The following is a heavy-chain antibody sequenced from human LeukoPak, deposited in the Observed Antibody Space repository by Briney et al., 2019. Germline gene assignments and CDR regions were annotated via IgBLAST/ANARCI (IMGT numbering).Heavy chain of an antibody. D-gene: IGHD3-9*01. Sequence: ASVKVSCKASGYTFTGYYMHWVRQAPGRGLEWMGWINPNSGGTNYAQKFQGRVTMTRDTSISTAYMELSRLRSDDTAVYYCARVGNFDWLFFGGYFDYWGQGTLVTVSS. CDR1: GYTFTGYY. CDR3: ARVGNFDWLFFGGYFDY. V-gene: IGHV1-2*02. J-gene: IGHJ4*02. CDR2: INPNSGGT.